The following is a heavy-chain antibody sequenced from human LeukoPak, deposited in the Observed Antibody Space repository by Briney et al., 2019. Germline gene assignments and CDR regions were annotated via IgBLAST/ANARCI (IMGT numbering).Heavy chain of an antibody. V-gene: IGHV4-59*01. J-gene: IGHJ6*02. Sequence: SETLSLTCTVSGGSISSCYWSWIRQPPGKGLEWIGYIYYSGSTNYNPSLKSRVTISVDTSKNQFSLKLSSVTAADTAVYYCATNGYANFYHGMDVWGQGTTVTVSS. CDR2: IYYSGST. D-gene: IGHD5-18*01. CDR1: GGSISSCY. CDR3: ATNGYANFYHGMDV.